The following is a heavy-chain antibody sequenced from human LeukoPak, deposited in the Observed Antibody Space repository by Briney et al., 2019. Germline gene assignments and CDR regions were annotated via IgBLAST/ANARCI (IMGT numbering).Heavy chain of an antibody. CDR1: GFTFSSYG. V-gene: IGHV3-30*18. CDR2: ISYDGSNA. J-gene: IGHJ3*02. Sequence: AGGSLRLSCAASGFTFSSYGMHWVRQAPGKGLEWVAVISYDGSNAYYADSVKGRFTISRDNSKSTLYLQMNSLRAEDTAVYYCAKGGPMYSSSDDAFDIWGQGTMVTVSS. CDR3: AKGGPMYSSSDDAFDI. D-gene: IGHD6-6*01.